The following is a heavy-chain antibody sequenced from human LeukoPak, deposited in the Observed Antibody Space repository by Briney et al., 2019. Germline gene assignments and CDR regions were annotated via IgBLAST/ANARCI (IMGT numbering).Heavy chain of an antibody. Sequence: PGGSLRLSCAASGFTFSSYAMSWVRQAPGKGLEWVSGISGSGSSTFYADSVKGRFTISRDNAKNTLYLQMNSLRAEDTAVYYCARDSGSDFWSPTDAFDIWGQGTMVTVSS. CDR1: GFTFSSYA. CDR3: ARDSGSDFWSPTDAFDI. V-gene: IGHV3-23*01. J-gene: IGHJ3*02. CDR2: ISGSGSST. D-gene: IGHD3-3*01.